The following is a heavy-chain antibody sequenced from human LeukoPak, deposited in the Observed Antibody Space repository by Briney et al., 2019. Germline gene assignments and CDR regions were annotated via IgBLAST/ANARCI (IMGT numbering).Heavy chain of an antibody. V-gene: IGHV3-30-3*01. Sequence: GGSLRLSCAASGFTFSSYAMHWVRQAPGKGLEWVAVISYDGSNKYYADSVKGRFTISRDNSKNTLYLQMNSLRAEDTAVYYCARIHSGATTLYYYYYGMDVWGQGTTVTVSS. CDR3: ARIHSGATTLYYYYYGMDV. CDR1: GFTFSSYA. CDR2: ISYDGSNK. D-gene: IGHD4-17*01. J-gene: IGHJ6*02.